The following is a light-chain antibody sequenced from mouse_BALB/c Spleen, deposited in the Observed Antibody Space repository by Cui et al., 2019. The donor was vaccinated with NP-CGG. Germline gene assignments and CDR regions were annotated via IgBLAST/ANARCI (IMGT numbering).Light chain of an antibody. CDR2: GTR. Sequence: QAVVTQEYALITSPGETVTLTCRSTTGAVTASNYANWVQGKPDHLFTGLIGGTRNRAPGVPARFSGSLIGDKAALTITEAQTEDETIYFCALWYSNHWVFGGGTKLTVL. J-gene: IGLJ1*01. CDR3: ALWYSNHWV. CDR1: TGAVTASNY. V-gene: IGLV1*01.